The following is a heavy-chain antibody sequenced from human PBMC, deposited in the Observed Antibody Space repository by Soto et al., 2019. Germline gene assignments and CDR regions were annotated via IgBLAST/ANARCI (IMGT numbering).Heavy chain of an antibody. CDR3: ARVTPGNNLYYFYGLDV. V-gene: IGHV3-30-3*01. D-gene: IGHD1-1*01. Sequence: FVCRLFVVQRIRLAPGKGLQWVALISYEGSNTYYADSVKGRFTVSRDNSKNTLYLQMNSLRPEDTGVYYCARVTPGNNLYYFYGLDVWRQRTSVSVSS. CDR2: ISYEGSNT. CDR1: FVCRLFV. J-gene: IGHJ6*02.